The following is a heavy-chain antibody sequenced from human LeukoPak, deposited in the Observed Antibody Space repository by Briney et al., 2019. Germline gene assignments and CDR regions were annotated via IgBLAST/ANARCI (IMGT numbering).Heavy chain of an antibody. V-gene: IGHV1-18*01. CDR2: ISAYNGNT. CDR3: ARGVRQQLVPYYYGMDV. Sequence: ASVKVSCKASGYTFTSYGISWVRQAPGQGLEWMGWISAYNGNTNYAQKLQGRVTMTTDTSTSTAYMELRSLRSDDTAVYYCARGVRQQLVPYYYGMDVWGQGTTVTVSS. CDR1: GYTFTSYG. J-gene: IGHJ6*02. D-gene: IGHD6-13*01.